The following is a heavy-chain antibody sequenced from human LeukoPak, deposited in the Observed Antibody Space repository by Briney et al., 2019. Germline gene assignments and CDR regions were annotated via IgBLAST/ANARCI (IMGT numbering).Heavy chain of an antibody. Sequence: SETLSLTCTVSGGSISSYYWSWVRQPAGKGLEWLGRIYSSGSTTYNPSLKSLITMSVDTSNNQFSLKMTSVTAADTAVYYCAREGKWFGTYYYCMDVWGKGTTVTVSS. CDR3: AREGKWFGTYYYCMDV. CDR1: GGSISSYY. J-gene: IGHJ6*04. CDR2: IYSSGST. V-gene: IGHV4-4*07. D-gene: IGHD3-10*01.